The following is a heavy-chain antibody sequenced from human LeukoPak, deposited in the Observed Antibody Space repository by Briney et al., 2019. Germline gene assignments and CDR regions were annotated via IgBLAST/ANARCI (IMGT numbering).Heavy chain of an antibody. CDR2: ISSSGSTI. Sequence: GGSLRLSCAASGFTFSDYYMSWIRQAPGKGLEWVSYISSSGSTIYCADSVKGRFTISRDNAKNSLYLQMNSLRAEDTAVYYCARVVAAAGEGPLFDYWGQGTLVTVSS. CDR1: GFTFSDYY. CDR3: ARVVAAAGEGPLFDY. J-gene: IGHJ4*02. V-gene: IGHV3-11*01. D-gene: IGHD6-13*01.